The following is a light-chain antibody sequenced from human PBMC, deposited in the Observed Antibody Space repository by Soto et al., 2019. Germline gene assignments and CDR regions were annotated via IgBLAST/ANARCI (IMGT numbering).Light chain of an antibody. CDR2: DAS. CDR3: QQFSSYPRT. V-gene: IGKV3-20*01. J-gene: IGKJ4*01. Sequence: EFVLTQSPGTLSLSPGERDTLSCRASQTVRNNYLAWYQQKPGQALRLLIYDASIRATGIPDRFSGGGSGTDFTLTISRLEPEDFAVYYCQQFSSYPRTFGGGTKVDIK. CDR1: QTVRNNY.